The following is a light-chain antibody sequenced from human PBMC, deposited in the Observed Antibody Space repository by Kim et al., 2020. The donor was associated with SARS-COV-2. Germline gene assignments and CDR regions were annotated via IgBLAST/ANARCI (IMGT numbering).Light chain of an antibody. CDR3: QQYNSYSRT. V-gene: IGKV1-5*03. J-gene: IGKJ2*01. Sequence: DIQMTQSPSNLSASVGDKVTITCRASQSVSSWLAWYQQKPGNAPKLLIYRTSYLESGVPSRFSGSGSGTEFTLTISSLQPDDFATYYCQQYNSYSRTFGQGTKLE. CDR2: RTS. CDR1: QSVSSW.